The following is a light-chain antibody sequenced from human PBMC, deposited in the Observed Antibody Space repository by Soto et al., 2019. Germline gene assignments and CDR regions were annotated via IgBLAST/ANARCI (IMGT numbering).Light chain of an antibody. Sequence: DIQMTQSPSSLSASVGDRVTITCHANEDIRNSLHWYQQKPGKAPNLLIYDASNVETGVPSRFSGSGFGTDFTFTISSLQPEDVATYYCQQYGDLPVTFGPGTKVDIK. V-gene: IGKV1-33*01. CDR2: DAS. J-gene: IGKJ3*01. CDR1: EDIRNS. CDR3: QQYGDLPVT.